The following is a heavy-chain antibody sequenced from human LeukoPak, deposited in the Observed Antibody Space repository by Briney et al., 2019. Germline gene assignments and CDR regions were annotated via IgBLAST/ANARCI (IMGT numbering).Heavy chain of an antibody. CDR1: GYTFTGYY. CDR2: INPNSGGT. Sequence: ASVKVSCKASGYTFTGYYMHWVRQAPGQGLEWMGWINPNSGGTNYAQKFQGRVTMTRDTSISTAYMELSRLRSDDTAVYYCARAIVQVPAAIGYWGQGTLVTVSS. D-gene: IGHD2-2*02. V-gene: IGHV1-2*02. J-gene: IGHJ4*02. CDR3: ARAIVQVPAAIGY.